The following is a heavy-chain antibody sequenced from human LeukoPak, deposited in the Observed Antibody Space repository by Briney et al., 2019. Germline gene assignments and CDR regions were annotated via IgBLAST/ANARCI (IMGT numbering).Heavy chain of an antibody. CDR2: ISYDGSNK. CDR3: AKGHSSSWYSGSSNAFDI. D-gene: IGHD6-13*01. Sequence: SGGSLRLSCAASGFTFSSYGMHWVRQAPGKGLEWVAVISYDGSNKYYADSVKGRFTISRDNSKNTLYLQMNSLRAEDTAVYYCAKGHSSSWYSGSSNAFDIWGQGTMVTVSS. CDR1: GFTFSSYG. V-gene: IGHV3-30*18. J-gene: IGHJ3*02.